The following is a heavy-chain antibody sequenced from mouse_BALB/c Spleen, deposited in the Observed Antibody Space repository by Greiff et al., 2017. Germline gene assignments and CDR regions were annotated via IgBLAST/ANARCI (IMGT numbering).Heavy chain of an antibody. J-gene: IGHJ4*01. CDR1: GFTFSSYT. V-gene: IGHV5-6-4*01. CDR3: TRETGTGAMDY. D-gene: IGHD4-1*01. CDR2: ISSGGSYT. Sequence: EVQVVESGGGLVQPGGSLKLSCAASGFTFSSYTMSWVRQTPEKRLEWVATISSGGSYTYYPDSVKGRFTISRDNAKNTLYLQMSSLKSEDTAMYYCTRETGTGAMDYWGQGTAVTVSS.